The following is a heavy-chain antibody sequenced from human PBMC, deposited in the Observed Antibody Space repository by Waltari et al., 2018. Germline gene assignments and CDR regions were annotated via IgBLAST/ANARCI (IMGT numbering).Heavy chain of an antibody. Sequence: QVQLVESGGGVVQPGRSLRLSCAASGFTFSSYGMHWVRQAPGKGLEWVAVIWYDGSNKDYPDSVKGRFTISRDNSKNTLYLQMNSLRAEDTAMYYCAKGDEWEPPGNAFDIWGQGTMVTVSS. CDR1: GFTFSSYG. D-gene: IGHD1-26*01. J-gene: IGHJ3*02. CDR2: IWYDGSNK. V-gene: IGHV3-30*18. CDR3: AKGDEWEPPGNAFDI.